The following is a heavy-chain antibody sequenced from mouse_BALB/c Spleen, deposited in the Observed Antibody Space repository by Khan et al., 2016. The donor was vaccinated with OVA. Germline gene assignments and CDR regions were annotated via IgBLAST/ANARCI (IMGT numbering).Heavy chain of an antibody. D-gene: IGHD1-1*01. CDR2: IKYSGST. Sequence: EVQLQESGPGLVKPSQSLSLTCTVTGYSITSDYAWNWIRQFPGNKLEWMGYIKYSGSTSYNPSLKSRISITRNSSQKPFFLQLSSVTTEDTATYYCARSGTISTVVATDFDSWGQGTTLTVSS. V-gene: IGHV3-2*02. CDR1: GYSITSDYA. J-gene: IGHJ2*01. CDR3: ARSGTISTVVATDFDS.